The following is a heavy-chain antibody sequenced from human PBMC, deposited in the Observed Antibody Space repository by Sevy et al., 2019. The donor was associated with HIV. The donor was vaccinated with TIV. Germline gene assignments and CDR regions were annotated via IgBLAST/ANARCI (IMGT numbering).Heavy chain of an antibody. Sequence: GGSLRLSCAASGFTVSSNYMSWVRQAPGKGLEWVSVIYSGGSTYYADSVKGRFTISRDNSKNTLYLQMNSLRAEDTAGYYCARGVSGPNYYGSGSYLHYFDYWGQGTLVTVSS. J-gene: IGHJ4*02. CDR2: IYSGGST. V-gene: IGHV3-53*01. CDR3: ARGVSGPNYYGSGSYLHYFDY. D-gene: IGHD3-10*01. CDR1: GFTVSSNY.